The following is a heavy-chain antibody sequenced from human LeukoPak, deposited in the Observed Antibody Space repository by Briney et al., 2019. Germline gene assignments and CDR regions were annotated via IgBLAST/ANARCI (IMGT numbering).Heavy chain of an antibody. CDR1: GYTFTGYY. V-gene: IGHV1-18*04. D-gene: IGHD3-10*01. J-gene: IGHJ4*02. CDR3: ARVMAYYGSGSPSDY. Sequence: GASVKVSCKASGYTFTGYYMHWVRQAPGQGLEWMGWISAYNGNTNYAQKLQGRVTMTTDTSTSTAYMELRSLRSDDTAVYYCARVMAYYGSGSPSDYWGQGTLVTVSS. CDR2: ISAYNGNT.